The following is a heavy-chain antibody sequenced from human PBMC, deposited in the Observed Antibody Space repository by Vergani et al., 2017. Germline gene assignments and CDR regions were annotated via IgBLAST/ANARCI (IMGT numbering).Heavy chain of an antibody. D-gene: IGHD3-3*01. J-gene: IGHJ4*02. CDR2: INHSGST. V-gene: IGHV4-34*01. Sequence: QVQLQQWGAGLLKPSETLSLTCAVYGGSFSGYYWSWIRQPPGKGLEWIGEINHSGSTNYNPSLKSRVTISVDTSKNQFSLKLSSVTAADTAVYYCARAGNGYYDFWSGYFDYWGQGTLVTVSS. CDR1: GGSFSGYY. CDR3: ARAGNGYYDFWSGYFDY.